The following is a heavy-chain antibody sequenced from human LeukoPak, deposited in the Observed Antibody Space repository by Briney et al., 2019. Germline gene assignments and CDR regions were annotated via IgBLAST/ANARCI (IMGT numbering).Heavy chain of an antibody. D-gene: IGHD3-22*01. CDR2: IYTSGST. Sequence: SETLSLTCTVSGGSISSYYWSWIRQPAGKGLEWIGRIYTSGSTNYNPSLKSRVTMSVDTSKNQFSLKLSSVTAADTAVYYCARAVYYYDSGGPPALDYWGQGTLVTVSS. CDR1: GGSISSYY. J-gene: IGHJ4*02. CDR3: ARAVYYYDSGGPPALDY. V-gene: IGHV4-4*07.